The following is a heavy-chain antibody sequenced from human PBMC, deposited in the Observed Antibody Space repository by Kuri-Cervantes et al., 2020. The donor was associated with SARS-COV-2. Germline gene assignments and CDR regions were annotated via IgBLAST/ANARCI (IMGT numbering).Heavy chain of an antibody. D-gene: IGHD2-15*01. J-gene: IGHJ4*02. CDR3: AKAVLVVAATPFDY. V-gene: IGHV3-23*01. Sequence: GGSLRLSCAASGFTFSSYAMSWVRQAPGKGLEWVSYISSSSSTIYYADSVKGRFTISRDNSKNTLYLQMNSLRAEDTAVYYCAKAVLVVAATPFDYWGQGTLVTVSS. CDR2: ISSSSSTI. CDR1: GFTFSSYA.